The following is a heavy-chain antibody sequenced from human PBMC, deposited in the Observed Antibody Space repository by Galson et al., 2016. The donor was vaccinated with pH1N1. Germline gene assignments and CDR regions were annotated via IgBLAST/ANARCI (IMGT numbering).Heavy chain of an antibody. CDR1: GFPFSSNW. D-gene: IGHD1-1*01. CDR2: IKSDASKI. J-gene: IGHJ6*02. CDR3: ARGLLSENDVGMDV. Sequence: SLRLSCAASGFPFSSNWFYWVRQAPGKGLVWVSRIKSDASKIYYADFVRGRFTISRDNAKDTVFLEMKSLRVEDTAVYYCARGLLSENDVGMDVWGQGTTVTVSS. V-gene: IGHV3-74*01.